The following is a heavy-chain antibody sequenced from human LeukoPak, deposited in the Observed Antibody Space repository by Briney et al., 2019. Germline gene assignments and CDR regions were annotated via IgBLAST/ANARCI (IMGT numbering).Heavy chain of an antibody. CDR1: GYTFTGYY. CDR3: ARADSVVVPAGHDAFDI. Sequence: GASVKVSCKASGYTFTGYYMHWVRQAPGQGLEWMGWINPNSGGTNYAQKFQGRVTMTRDTSISTAYMELSRLRSDDTAVYYCARADSVVVPAGHDAFDIWGQGTMVTVSS. V-gene: IGHV1-2*02. D-gene: IGHD2-2*01. J-gene: IGHJ3*02. CDR2: INPNSGGT.